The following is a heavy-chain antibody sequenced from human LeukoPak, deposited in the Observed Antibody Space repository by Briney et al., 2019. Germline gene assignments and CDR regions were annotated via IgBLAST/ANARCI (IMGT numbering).Heavy chain of an antibody. CDR2: ISSSSSTI. D-gene: IGHD3-10*01. Sequence: GGSLRLSCAASGFTLSSYSMNWVRQAPGKGLEWVSYISSSSSTIYYADSVKGRFTISRDNAKNSLYLQMNSLRAEDTAVYYCARDGPGSYYKGGLGVSFDIWGQGTMITVSS. CDR3: ARDGPGSYYKGGLGVSFDI. V-gene: IGHV3-48*04. J-gene: IGHJ3*02. CDR1: GFTLSSYS.